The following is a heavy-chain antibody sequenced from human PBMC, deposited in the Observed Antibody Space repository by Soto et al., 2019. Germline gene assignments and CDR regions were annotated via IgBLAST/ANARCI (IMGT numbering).Heavy chain of an antibody. J-gene: IGHJ6*02. CDR3: ARDHVVVAATFRASYYGMDV. Sequence: PGGSLRLSCVASGFTFSNYWMHWVRQAPGKGLVWVSRINSDGSSTDYADSVKGRFTISRDNAKNTLYLQMNSLSAEDTAVYYCARDHVVVAATFRASYYGMDVWGQGTTVTV. CDR1: GFTFSNYW. D-gene: IGHD2-15*01. V-gene: IGHV3-74*01. CDR2: INSDGSST.